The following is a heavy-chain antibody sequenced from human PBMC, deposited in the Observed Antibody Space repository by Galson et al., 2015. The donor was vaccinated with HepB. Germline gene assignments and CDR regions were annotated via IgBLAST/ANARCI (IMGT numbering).Heavy chain of an antibody. J-gene: IGHJ5*02. CDR2: IYSGGST. Sequence: SLRLSCAASGFTVSSNYMSWVRQAPGKGLEWVSVIYSGGSTYYADSVKGRFTISRDNSKNTLYLQMNSLRAEDTAVYYCAREVRYGYVWGSYRSWLDPWGQGTLVTVSS. CDR3: AREVRYGYVWGSYRSWLDP. V-gene: IGHV3-66*01. D-gene: IGHD3-16*02. CDR1: GFTVSSNY.